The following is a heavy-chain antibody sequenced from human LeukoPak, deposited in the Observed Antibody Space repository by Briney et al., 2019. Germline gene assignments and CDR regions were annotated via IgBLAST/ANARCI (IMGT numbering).Heavy chain of an antibody. CDR2: ISWNSGTI. Sequence: GGSLRLSCAASGFTFDDYAMHWVRQAPGKGLEWVSGISWNSGTIRYADSVRGRFTISRDNAKNSLYLQMNSLRAEDTAVYYCARDWKAAAGGATPIGPHSPNPPLDEFDYWGQGALVTVSS. D-gene: IGHD6-13*01. CDR3: ARDWKAAAGGATPIGPHSPNPPLDEFDY. V-gene: IGHV3-9*01. CDR1: GFTFDDYA. J-gene: IGHJ4*02.